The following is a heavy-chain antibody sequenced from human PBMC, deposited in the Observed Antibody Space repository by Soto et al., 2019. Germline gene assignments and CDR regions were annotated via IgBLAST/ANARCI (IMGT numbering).Heavy chain of an antibody. J-gene: IGHJ4*02. CDR3: ATAKSRSWHNFDC. Sequence: QVQLVESGGGVVQPGRSLRLSCAASGFTFSSYTMHWVRQAPVKGLEWVTVISYDGSNHYYADSVKGRFTISRDNSKNTLYLQMNSLRAEDTAVYYCATAKSRSWHNFDCWGQGTLVTVSS. CDR1: GFTFSSYT. CDR2: ISYDGSNH. D-gene: IGHD6-13*01. V-gene: IGHV3-30-3*01.